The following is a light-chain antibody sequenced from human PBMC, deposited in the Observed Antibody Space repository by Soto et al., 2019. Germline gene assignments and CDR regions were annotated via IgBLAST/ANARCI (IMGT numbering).Light chain of an antibody. CDR2: NAS. CDR3: QQRGDWPPIT. V-gene: IGKV3-11*01. CDR1: QSISSN. J-gene: IGKJ5*01. Sequence: EIVMTQSPATLSVSPGERATLSCRASQSISSNLVWYQQKAGQPPRLLXYNASNRTTGIPARFSGSGSGTDFTLTISSLEPEDFAVYYCQQRGDWPPITFGQGTRLEIK.